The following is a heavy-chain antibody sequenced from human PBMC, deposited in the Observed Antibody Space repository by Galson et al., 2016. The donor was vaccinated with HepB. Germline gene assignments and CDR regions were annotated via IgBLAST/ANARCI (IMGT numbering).Heavy chain of an antibody. CDR2: IFPADSDT. D-gene: IGHD3-22*01. Sequence: QSGAEVKKPGESLKISCQVSGYRFTTYWIGWVRQLPGRGLEWMGSIFPADSDTKYNPSFEGQVTISADNSISTAYLQWSSLQASDTAMYFCARLSDSSGYMFDYWSQGILITVSS. J-gene: IGHJ4*02. CDR3: ARLSDSSGYMFDY. CDR1: GYRFTTYW. V-gene: IGHV5-51*01.